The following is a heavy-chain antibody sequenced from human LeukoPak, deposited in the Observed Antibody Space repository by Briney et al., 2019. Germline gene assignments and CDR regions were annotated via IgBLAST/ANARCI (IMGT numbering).Heavy chain of an antibody. CDR3: ARDWGVGSTSS. D-gene: IGHD2-2*01. CDR1: GYTFTSYG. Sequence: GASVKVSCKASGYTFTSYGISWVRQAPGQGLEWMGWISAYNGNTNYAQKFQGRVTITADKSTSTAYMELSSLRSEDTAVYYCARDWGVGSTSSWGQGTLVTVSS. J-gene: IGHJ4*02. CDR2: ISAYNGNT. V-gene: IGHV1-18*01.